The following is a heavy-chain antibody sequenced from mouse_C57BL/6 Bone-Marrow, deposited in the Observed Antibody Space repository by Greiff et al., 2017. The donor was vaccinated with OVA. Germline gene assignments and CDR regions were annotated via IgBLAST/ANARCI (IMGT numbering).Heavy chain of an antibody. V-gene: IGHV5-4*01. CDR2: ISDGGSYT. CDR3: ARGFMENYFDY. CDR1: GFTFSSYA. J-gene: IGHJ2*01. Sequence: EVLLVESGGGLVKPGGSLKLSCAASGFTFSSYAMSWVRQTPEKRLEWVATISDGGSYTYYPDNVKGGFTISRDNAKNNLYLQMSHLKSEDTAMYYCARGFMENYFDYWGQGTTLTVSS. D-gene: IGHD1-1*01.